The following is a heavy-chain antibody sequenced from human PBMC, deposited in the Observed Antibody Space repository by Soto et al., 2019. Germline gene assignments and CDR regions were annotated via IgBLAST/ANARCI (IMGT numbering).Heavy chain of an antibody. V-gene: IGHV1-46*01. CDR3: ARDSHSTAHFDY. Sequence: ASVKVSCKASGYTFTSYYMHWVRQAPGQGLEWMGIINPSGGSTSYAQKFQGRVTMTRDTSTSTVYMELSSLRSEDTAVYCCARDSHSTAHFDYWGQGTLVTVSS. CDR1: GYTFTSYY. CDR2: INPSGGST. J-gene: IGHJ4*02.